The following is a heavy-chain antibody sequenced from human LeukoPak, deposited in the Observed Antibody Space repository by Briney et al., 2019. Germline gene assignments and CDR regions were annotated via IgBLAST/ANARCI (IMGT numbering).Heavy chain of an antibody. V-gene: IGHV3-9*01. D-gene: IGHD5-12*01. CDR1: GFTFDDYA. J-gene: IGHJ4*02. Sequence: GRSLRLSCAASGFTFDDYAMHWVRQAPGKGLEWVSGISWNSGSIGYADSVKGRFTISRDNAKNSLYLQMNSLRAEDTAVYYCARIWRGYSGYDPYYFDYWGQGTLVTVSS. CDR3: ARIWRGYSGYDPYYFDY. CDR2: ISWNSGSI.